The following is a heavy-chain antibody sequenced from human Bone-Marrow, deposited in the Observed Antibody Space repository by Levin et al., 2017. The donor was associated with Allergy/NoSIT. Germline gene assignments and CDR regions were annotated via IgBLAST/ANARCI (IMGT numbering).Heavy chain of an antibody. D-gene: IGHD3-10*01. CDR1: GASINSGKYY. Sequence: PSQTLSLTCTVSGASINSGKYYWSWIRQSPGKGLEWIGDISNSGTTYYNPSLKRRVTISVDTSKNDFSLKLKSVTDADTAVYFCARDNYSGSGTYYQQFYYYGMDVWGQGTTVTVSS. V-gene: IGHV4-30-4*01. J-gene: IGHJ6*02. CDR3: ARDNYSGSGTYYQQFYYYGMDV. CDR2: ISNSGTT.